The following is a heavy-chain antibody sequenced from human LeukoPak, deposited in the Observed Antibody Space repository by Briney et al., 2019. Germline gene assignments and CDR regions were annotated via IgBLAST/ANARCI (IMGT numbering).Heavy chain of an antibody. CDR1: GFTFSIYA. CDR3: AKGGIAAPFDY. D-gene: IGHD6-13*01. V-gene: IGHV3-23*01. CDR2: INGGGGRT. Sequence: GGSLRLSCAASGFTFSIYAMGWVHQAPGKSLEWVSAINGGGGRTYYADSVKGRFTISRDNSKNTLYLQMNSLRAEDTAVYYCAKGGIAAPFDYWGQGTLVTVSS. J-gene: IGHJ4*02.